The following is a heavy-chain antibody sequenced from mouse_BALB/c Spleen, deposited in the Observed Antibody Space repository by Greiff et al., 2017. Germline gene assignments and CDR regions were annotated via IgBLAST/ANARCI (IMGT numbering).Heavy chain of an antibody. J-gene: IGHJ2*01. Sequence: VQLQQPGAELVMPGASVKMSCKASGYTFTDYWMHWVKQRPGQGLEWIGAIDTSDSYTSYNQKFKGKATLTVDESSSTAYMQLSSLTSEDSAVYYCARCYGSSYVYFDYWGQGTTLTVSS. V-gene: IGHV1-69*01. CDR3: ARCYGSSYVYFDY. D-gene: IGHD1-1*01. CDR2: IDTSDSYT. CDR1: GYTFTDYW.